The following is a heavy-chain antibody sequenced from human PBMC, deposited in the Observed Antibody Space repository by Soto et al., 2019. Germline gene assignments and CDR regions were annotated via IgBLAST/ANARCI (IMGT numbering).Heavy chain of an antibody. D-gene: IGHD4-17*01. CDR1: GGSISSYY. CDR3: ARDGGREDYGDLGYYFDY. CDR2: IYYSGST. J-gene: IGHJ4*02. V-gene: IGHV4-59*01. Sequence: SETLSLTCTVSGGSISSYYWSWIRQPPGKGLEWIGYIYYSGSTNYNPSLKSRVTISVDTSKNQFSLKLSSVTAADTAVYYCARDGGREDYGDLGYYFDYWGQGTLVTVSS.